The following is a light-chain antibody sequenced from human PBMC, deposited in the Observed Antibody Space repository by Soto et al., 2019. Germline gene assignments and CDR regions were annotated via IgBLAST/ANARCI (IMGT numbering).Light chain of an antibody. J-gene: IGKJ1*01. V-gene: IGKV3-15*01. CDR1: ESVSSN. CDR2: GAS. CDR3: QQYNNWPPRT. Sequence: EIVISQSPATLSVSQGERATLSCRASESVSSNLAWYQQKPGQAPRLLIYGASTRATGIPARFSGSGSGTEFTLTISSLQSEDFAVYYCQQYNNWPPRTFGQGTKVDIK.